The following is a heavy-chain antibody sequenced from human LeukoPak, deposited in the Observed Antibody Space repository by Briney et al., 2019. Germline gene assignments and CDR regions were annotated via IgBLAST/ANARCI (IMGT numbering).Heavy chain of an antibody. V-gene: IGHV4-4*02. D-gene: IGHD3/OR15-3a*01. Sequence: SGTLSLTCAVSGGSISSSNWWSWVRQPPGKGLEWIGEIYHSGSTYYNPSLKSRVTISVDTSKNQFSLKLSSVTAADTAVYYCAGGLGRPDAFDIWGQGTMVTVSS. CDR3: AGGLGRPDAFDI. J-gene: IGHJ3*02. CDR2: IYHSGST. CDR1: GGSISSSNW.